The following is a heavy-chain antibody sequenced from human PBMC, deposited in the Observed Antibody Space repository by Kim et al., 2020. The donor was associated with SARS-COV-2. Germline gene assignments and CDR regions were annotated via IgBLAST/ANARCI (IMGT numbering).Heavy chain of an antibody. J-gene: IGHJ4*02. Sequence: SETLSLTCTVSGDSINSGDYFWSWLRQPAGKGLEYIGRVYTTGSTNYNPSLQSRVTISLDTSKNQFSLKLTSVTAADTAVYFCARVPPWPSTKAIDYWGQGTLVTVSS. CDR1: GDSINSGDYF. CDR2: VYTTGST. V-gene: IGHV4-61*02. CDR3: ARVPPWPSTKAIDY.